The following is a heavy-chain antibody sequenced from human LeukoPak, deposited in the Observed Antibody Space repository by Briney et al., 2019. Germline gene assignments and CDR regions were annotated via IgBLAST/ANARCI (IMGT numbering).Heavy chain of an antibody. D-gene: IGHD3-22*01. J-gene: IGHJ4*02. CDR3: ASLYDSSGLFDY. V-gene: IGHV4-39*01. Sequence: SETLSLTCTVSGGSISSSSYYWGWIRQSPGKGLEWIGSIYYSGSTYYNPSLKSRVTISADTSKNQFSLKLSSVTAADTAVYYCASLYDSSGLFDYWGQGTLVTVPS. CDR1: GGSISSSSYY. CDR2: IYYSGST.